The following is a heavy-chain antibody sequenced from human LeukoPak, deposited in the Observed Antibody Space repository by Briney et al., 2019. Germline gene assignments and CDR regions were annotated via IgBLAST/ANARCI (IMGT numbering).Heavy chain of an antibody. J-gene: IGHJ6*03. CDR3: TRGSIAYYYMDV. V-gene: IGHV4-59*01. CDR1: GGSISSYY. CDR2: IYYSGST. Sequence: SSETLSLTCTVSGGSISSYYWSWIRQPPGKGLEWIGNIYYSGSTNYNPSLKSRVTISVDTSKNQFSLKLSSVTAADTAVYYCTRGSIAYYYMDVWGKGTTVTISS. D-gene: IGHD3-22*01.